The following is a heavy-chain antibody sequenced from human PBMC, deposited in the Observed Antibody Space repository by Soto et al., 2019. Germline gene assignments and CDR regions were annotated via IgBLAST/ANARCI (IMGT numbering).Heavy chain of an antibody. CDR2: IYPGDSDT. CDR3: ARLLVAATNWFDT. V-gene: IGHV5-51*01. D-gene: IGHD2-15*01. CDR1: GYSFTSYW. J-gene: IGHJ5*02. Sequence: GESLKISCKGAGYSFTSYWIGWLRQIPWKGLEWMGIIYPGDSDTRYSPSFQGQVTISADKSISNAYMQWSSLKASDTAMYYCARLLVAATNWFDTWGQGTLVTVSS.